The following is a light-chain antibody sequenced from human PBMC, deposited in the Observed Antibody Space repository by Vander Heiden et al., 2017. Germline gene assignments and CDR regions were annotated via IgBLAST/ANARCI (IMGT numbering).Light chain of an antibody. CDR3: QVWDSSSDHVV. CDR2: DDS. J-gene: IGLJ2*01. V-gene: IGLV3-21*02. Sequence: SYVLTQPPPVSVAPGQTARITCGGSNIGSNSVHWYQQKPGQAPVLVVFDDSDRPSGIPERFSGSNSGNTATLSISRVEVGDEADYYCQVWDSSSDHVVFGGGTKLTVL. CDR1: NIGSNS.